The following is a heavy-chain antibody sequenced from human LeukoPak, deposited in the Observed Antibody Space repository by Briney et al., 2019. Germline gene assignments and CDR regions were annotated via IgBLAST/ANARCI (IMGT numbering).Heavy chain of an antibody. Sequence: GGSLRLSCAASGFTFSDYYMSWIRQAPGKGLEWVSYISSSGSTIYYADSVKGRFTISRDNAKSSLYLQMNSLRAEDTAVYYCARDLLPTYYYDSSGRRPGHWGQGTLVTVSS. CDR3: ARDLLPTYYYDSSGRRPGH. D-gene: IGHD3-22*01. V-gene: IGHV3-11*01. CDR2: ISSSGSTI. CDR1: GFTFSDYY. J-gene: IGHJ4*02.